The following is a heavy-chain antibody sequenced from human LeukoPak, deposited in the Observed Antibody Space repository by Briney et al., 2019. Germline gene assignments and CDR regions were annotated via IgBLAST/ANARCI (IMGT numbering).Heavy chain of an antibody. V-gene: IGHV3-30*03. CDR1: GSTFSTHA. Sequence: GGSLRLSCAGSGSTFSTHAMHWVRQTPGMGLEWVGVVSPDGTDKYYADSVKGRFTISRDNSRNTIYLQMNSLRSEDTAVYYCAGAIGYLDYWGQGALVTVSS. CDR3: AGAIGYLDY. D-gene: IGHD2-21*01. J-gene: IGHJ4*02. CDR2: VSPDGTDK.